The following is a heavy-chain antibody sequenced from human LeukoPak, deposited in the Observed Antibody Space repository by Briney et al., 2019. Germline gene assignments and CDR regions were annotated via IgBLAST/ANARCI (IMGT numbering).Heavy chain of an antibody. CDR3: AKGLGYCSGGSCYKGHYYYCGMDV. Sequence: GGSLRLSCAASGFTFSSYAMSWVRQAPGKGLEWVSAISGSGGSTYYADSVKGRFTISRDNSKNTLYLQMNSLRAEDTAVYYCAKGLGYCSGGSCYKGHYYYCGMDVWGQGTTVTVSS. CDR1: GFTFSSYA. J-gene: IGHJ6*02. D-gene: IGHD2-15*01. CDR2: ISGSGGST. V-gene: IGHV3-23*01.